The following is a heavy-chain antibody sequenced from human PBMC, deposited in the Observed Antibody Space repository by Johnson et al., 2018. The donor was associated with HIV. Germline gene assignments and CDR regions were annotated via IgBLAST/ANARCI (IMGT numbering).Heavy chain of an antibody. CDR3: TTRSPLWCGDLNVFGDGFDS. Sequence: VQLVESGGGRAKPGGSLRLSCAVSGFSFTNAWMSWVRQAPGKGLVWVGHIKSKTDGATTDYAAPVRARFTISRDDPNNMLFLEMKSLTTDDTALYFCTTRSPLWCGDLNVFGDGFDSWGQGTMVTVSS. CDR2: IKSKTDGATT. CDR1: GFSFTNAW. D-gene: IGHD3-10*01. V-gene: IGHV3-15*01. J-gene: IGHJ3*02.